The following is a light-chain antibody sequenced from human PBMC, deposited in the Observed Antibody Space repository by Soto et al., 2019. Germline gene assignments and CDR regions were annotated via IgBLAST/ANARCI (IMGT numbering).Light chain of an antibody. V-gene: IGKV3-11*01. CDR2: DAS. J-gene: IGKJ3*01. Sequence: EIVLTQSPATLSLSPGERATLSCRASQSVSSYLAWYQQKPGQAPRLLIYDASNRATGIPARFSGSGSGIDFTLTISSLEPEDFAVYYCQQRSNWPPGFTFGPGTKVEIK. CDR1: QSVSSY. CDR3: QQRSNWPPGFT.